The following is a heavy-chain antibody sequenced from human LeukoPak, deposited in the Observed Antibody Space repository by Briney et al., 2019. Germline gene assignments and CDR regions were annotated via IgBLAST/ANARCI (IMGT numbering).Heavy chain of an antibody. CDR3: ASRGYYYDSSGYYPHFDY. CDR2: IYSGGST. V-gene: IGHV3-53*01. CDR1: GFTVSSNY. J-gene: IGHJ4*02. D-gene: IGHD3-22*01. Sequence: PGGSLRLSCAASGFTVSSNYMSWVRQAPGKGLEWVSVIYSGGSTYYADSVKGRFTISRDNSKNTLYPQMNSLRAEDTAVYYCASRGYYYDSSGYYPHFDYWGQGTLVTVSS.